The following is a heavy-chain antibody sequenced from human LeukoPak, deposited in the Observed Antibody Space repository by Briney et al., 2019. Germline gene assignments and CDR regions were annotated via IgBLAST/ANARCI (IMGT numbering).Heavy chain of an antibody. V-gene: IGHV4-30-4*01. CDR3: ARDQNDYVWGGFDY. D-gene: IGHD3-16*01. CDR1: GGSISSGNYY. J-gene: IGHJ4*02. Sequence: SETLSLTCTVSGGSISSGNYYWNWIRQPPGKGLEWIGYIYHSGSTFYTPSLKSRDTISIDTSKNQFSLTLNYVTAADTAVYYCARDQNDYVWGGFDYWGRGTLVTVSA. CDR2: IYHSGST.